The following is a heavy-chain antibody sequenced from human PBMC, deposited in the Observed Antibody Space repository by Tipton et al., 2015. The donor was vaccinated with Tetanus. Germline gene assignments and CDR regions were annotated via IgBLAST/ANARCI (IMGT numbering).Heavy chain of an antibody. D-gene: IGHD6-13*01. J-gene: IGHJ5*02. Sequence: TLSLTCAVHGGSFRDNFWSWIRQSPGKGREWIAEINYAGSTNYNPSLKRGVTISGDTSKNEVYLKLNSVTAADTAVYYCAAAIVRWFGPWGQGALVTVSS. CDR1: GGSFRDNF. CDR3: AAAIVRWFGP. V-gene: IGHV4-34*01. CDR2: INYAGST.